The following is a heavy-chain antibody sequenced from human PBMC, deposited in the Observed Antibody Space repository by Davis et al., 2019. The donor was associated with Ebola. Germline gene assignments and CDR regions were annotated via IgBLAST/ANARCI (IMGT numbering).Heavy chain of an antibody. CDR2: IYYSGTT. V-gene: IGHV4-59*01. D-gene: IGHD3-10*01. CDR1: GGSFSTYY. Sequence: SETLSLTCTVSGGSFSTYYWSWVRQPPGKGLEWVGYIYYSGTTHYNPSLRGRVTISVDTSKNQFSLKLSSVTAADTAVYYCASSLWFGELLFPPSFDYWGQGTLVTVSS. CDR3: ASSLWFGELLFPPSFDY. J-gene: IGHJ4*02.